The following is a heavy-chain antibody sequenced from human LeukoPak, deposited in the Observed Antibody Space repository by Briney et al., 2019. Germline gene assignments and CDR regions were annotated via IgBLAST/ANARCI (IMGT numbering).Heavy chain of an antibody. CDR3: ARTAKYYYGSETYYFFDY. CDR1: GYSISNGYY. V-gene: IGHV4-38-2*02. CDR2: TYHSGTS. J-gene: IGHJ4*02. Sequence: SETLSLTCTVSGYSISNGYYWGWIRRPPGKGLEWIGTTYHSGTSYYNPSLKSRVTISVDTSKNQLSLKVNSVTPADTAVYYCARTAKYYYGSETYYFFDYWGQGTLVTVSS. D-gene: IGHD3-10*01.